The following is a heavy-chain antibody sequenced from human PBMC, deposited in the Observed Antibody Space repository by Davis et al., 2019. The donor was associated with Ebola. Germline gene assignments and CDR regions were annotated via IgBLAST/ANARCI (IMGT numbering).Heavy chain of an antibody. CDR1: GGSISSSSYY. Sequence: SETLSLTCTVSGGSISSSSYYWSWIRQPPGQGLEWIGNLYHGGGTNYSPSLKSRLTISVDTSKNQFSLELSSVTAADTAVYYCARRVGYYYDSSGYYRAYYFDYWGQGTLVTVSS. V-gene: IGHV4-61*05. CDR3: ARRVGYYYDSSGYYRAYYFDY. CDR2: LYHGGGT. J-gene: IGHJ4*02. D-gene: IGHD3-22*01.